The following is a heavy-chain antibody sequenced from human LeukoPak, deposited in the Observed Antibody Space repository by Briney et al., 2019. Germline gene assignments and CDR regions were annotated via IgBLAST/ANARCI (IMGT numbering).Heavy chain of an antibody. V-gene: IGHV1-46*01. CDR3: ARAGYCSSTSCTFDY. D-gene: IGHD2-2*01. CDR1: GGTFSSYA. CDR2: INPSGGST. Sequence: ASVKVSCKASGGTFSSYAISWVRQAPGQGLEWVGIINPSGGSTTYAQKFQGRVTMTRDTSTSTVYMELSSLRSEDTAVYYCARAGYCSSTSCTFDYWGQGTLVTVSS. J-gene: IGHJ4*02.